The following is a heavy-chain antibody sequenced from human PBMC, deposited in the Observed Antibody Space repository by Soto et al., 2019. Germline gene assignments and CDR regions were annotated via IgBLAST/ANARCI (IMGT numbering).Heavy chain of an antibody. V-gene: IGHV3-33*01. D-gene: IGHD3-10*01. CDR2: IWSDGSNE. Sequence: VQLVESGGGVVQPGRSLRLSCAASEFTFSRHGMHWVRQAPGKGLQWVGVIWSDGSNELYADSVKGRFIISRDNSKNILYLQMKSLRAEDTAVYYCARERTFGDNKHNYMDVWGTGITVTVSS. CDR1: EFTFSRHG. J-gene: IGHJ6*03. CDR3: ARERTFGDNKHNYMDV.